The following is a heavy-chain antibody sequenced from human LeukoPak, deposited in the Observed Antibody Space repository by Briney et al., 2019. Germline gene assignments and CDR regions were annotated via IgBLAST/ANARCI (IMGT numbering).Heavy chain of an antibody. Sequence: GGSLRLSCAASGFTLSSYGMHWVRQAPGKGLEWVAFIRYDGSNKYYADSVKGRFTISRDNSKNTLYLQMNSLRAEDTAVYYCASLGQGEYVIVGATMDYWGQGTLVTVSS. V-gene: IGHV3-30*02. D-gene: IGHD1-26*01. CDR3: ASLGQGEYVIVGATMDY. J-gene: IGHJ4*02. CDR2: IRYDGSNK. CDR1: GFTLSSYG.